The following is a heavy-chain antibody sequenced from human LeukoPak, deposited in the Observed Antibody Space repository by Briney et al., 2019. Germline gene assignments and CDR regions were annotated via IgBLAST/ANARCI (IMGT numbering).Heavy chain of an antibody. V-gene: IGHV4-61*02. CDR2: IYSSGST. D-gene: IGHD3-10*01. CDR3: ARAIWFGEGHDY. Sequence: SETLSLTCTVSGYSISSGYYWSWIRQPAGRGLEWIGRIYSSGSTNYNPSLKSRVTISVDTSKNQLSLRLTSVTAADTAVYFCARAIWFGEGHDYWGQGTLVTVSS. CDR1: GYSISSGYY. J-gene: IGHJ4*02.